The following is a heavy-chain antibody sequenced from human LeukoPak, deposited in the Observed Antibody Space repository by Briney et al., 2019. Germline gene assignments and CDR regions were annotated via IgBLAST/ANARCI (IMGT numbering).Heavy chain of an antibody. J-gene: IGHJ6*03. V-gene: IGHV3-20*04. CDR3: ARSGRDMDV. Sequence: PGGSLRLSCAASGFTFDDYAMNWVRQAPGKGLEWVSGINWNGGSTYYRDSVKGRFTISRDNAKNSLYLQMNSLRAEDTAVYYCARSGRDMDVWGKGTTVTVSS. CDR2: INWNGGST. D-gene: IGHD3-3*01. CDR1: GFTFDDYA.